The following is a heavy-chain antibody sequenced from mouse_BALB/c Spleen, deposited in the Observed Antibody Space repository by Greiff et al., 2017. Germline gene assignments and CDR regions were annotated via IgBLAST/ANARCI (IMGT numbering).Heavy chain of an antibody. CDR2: IRNKANGYTT. D-gene: IGHD1-1*01. Sequence: DVKLVESGGGLVQPGGSLRLSCATSGFTFTDYYMSWVRQPPGKALEWLGFIRNKANGYTTEYSASVKGRFTISRDNSQSILYLQMNTLRAEDSATYYCARDEGSGSSFYFAMDYWGQGTSVTVSS. CDR1: GFTFTDYY. V-gene: IGHV7-3*02. J-gene: IGHJ4*01. CDR3: ARDEGSGSSFYFAMDY.